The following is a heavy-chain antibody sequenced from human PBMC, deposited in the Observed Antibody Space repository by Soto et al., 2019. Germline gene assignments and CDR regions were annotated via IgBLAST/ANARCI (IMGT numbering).Heavy chain of an antibody. CDR2: INPNSGGT. V-gene: IGHV1-2*04. J-gene: IGHJ4*02. Sequence: QVQLVQSGAEVKKPEASVKVSCKASGYAFTDYYMHWVRQAPGQGLEWMGWINPNSGGTNYAQKFQGWVTMTRDTSISTAYMKLNRDDTAVYYCARAYSSSDDFDYWGQGTLVTVSS. D-gene: IGHD3-22*01. CDR1: GYAFTDYY. CDR3: ARAYSSSDDFDY.